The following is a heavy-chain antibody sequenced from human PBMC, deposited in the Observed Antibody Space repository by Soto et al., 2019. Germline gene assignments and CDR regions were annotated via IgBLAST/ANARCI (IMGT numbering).Heavy chain of an antibody. CDR1: GFSLSTSGVG. Sequence: QGTLEESGPTLVKPTQTLPLTCSFSGFSLSTSGVGVGWIRQSPGKSLEWLALIYWSGDEHYRPSLKSRLSIIKDTSKNHVVLIMTDMDLVDTATYYCARGLATFPVFAFDIWGQGTMVTVSS. CDR2: IYWSGDE. D-gene: IGHD3-3*02. J-gene: IGHJ3*02. V-gene: IGHV2-5*01. CDR3: ARGLATFPVFAFDI.